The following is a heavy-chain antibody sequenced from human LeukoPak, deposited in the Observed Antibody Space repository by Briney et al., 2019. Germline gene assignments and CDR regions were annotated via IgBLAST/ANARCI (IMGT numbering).Heavy chain of an antibody. CDR1: GYMVSDSY. Sequence: ASVTVSCKTSGYMVSDSYMHWVRQAPGQGLEWMGWLRGDTGDTDSPQKFKGRVTMTRDTATNTAYMQLSRLTYDDTAIYFCARVRDNACDYWGQGTLVTVSS. V-gene: IGHV1-2*02. CDR2: LRGDTGDT. D-gene: IGHD1-1*01. CDR3: ARVRDNACDY. J-gene: IGHJ4*02.